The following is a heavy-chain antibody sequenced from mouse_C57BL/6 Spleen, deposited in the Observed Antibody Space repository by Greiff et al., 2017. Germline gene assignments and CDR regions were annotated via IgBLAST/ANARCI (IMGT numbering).Heavy chain of an antibody. CDR2: IDPTDSET. CDR1: GYTFTSYW. V-gene: IGHV1-52*01. J-gene: IGHJ4*01. Sequence: QVQLQQPGAELVRPGSSVKLSCKASGYTFTSYWMHCLMRRPIQSLVWIGNIDPTDSETHYNQKFKDKDTLTVDKSSSTAYMQLSSLTSEDYAVYYCARRGATMIEDYAMDYWGQGISVTVYS. D-gene: IGHD2-4*01. CDR3: ARRGATMIEDYAMDY.